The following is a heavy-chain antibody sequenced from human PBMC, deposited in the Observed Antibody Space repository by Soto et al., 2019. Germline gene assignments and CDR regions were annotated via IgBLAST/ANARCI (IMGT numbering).Heavy chain of an antibody. D-gene: IGHD2-2*01. CDR2: ISAYNGDT. V-gene: IGHV1-18*01. CDR1: GYTFSHFG. J-gene: IGHJ6*02. Sequence: SVKVSCKASGYTFSHFGITWLRQAPGQGLEWMGWISAYNGDTSSAEKFQDRVTMTTDTATNTAYLELRNLRSDDTAVYYCARDVPVTAAPILDVWGQGTTVTVSS. CDR3: ARDVPVTAAPILDV.